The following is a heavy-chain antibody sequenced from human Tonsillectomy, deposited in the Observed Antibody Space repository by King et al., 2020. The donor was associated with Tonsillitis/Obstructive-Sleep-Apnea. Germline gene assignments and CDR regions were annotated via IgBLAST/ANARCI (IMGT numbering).Heavy chain of an antibody. CDR2: ISSSSSYT. CDR1: GFTFSDYY. CDR3: AKTYYDFWSGPYDYYMDV. Sequence: VQLVESGGGLVKPGGFLRLSCAASGFTFSDYYMSWIRQAPGKGLEWVSYISSSSSYTNYADSVKGRFTISRDNAKNSLYLQMNSLRAEDTAVYYCAKTYYDFWSGPYDYYMDVWGKGTTVTVSS. D-gene: IGHD3-3*01. J-gene: IGHJ6*03. V-gene: IGHV3-11*05.